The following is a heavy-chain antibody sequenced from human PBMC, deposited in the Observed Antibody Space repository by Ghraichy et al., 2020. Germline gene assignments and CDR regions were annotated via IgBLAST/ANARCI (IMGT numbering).Heavy chain of an antibody. J-gene: IGHJ4*02. V-gene: IGHV3-48*02. CDR2: ISSSSSTI. D-gene: IGHD6-13*01. Sequence: GGSLRLSCAASGFTFSSYSMNWVRQAPGKGLEWVSYISSSSSTIYYADSVKGRFTISRDNAKNSLYLQMNSLRDEDTAVYYCARVESVYQQLPLPYFDYWGQGTLVTVSS. CDR1: GFTFSSYS. CDR3: ARVESVYQQLPLPYFDY.